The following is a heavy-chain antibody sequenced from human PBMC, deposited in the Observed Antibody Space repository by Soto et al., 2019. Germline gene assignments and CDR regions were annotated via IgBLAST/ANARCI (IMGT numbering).Heavy chain of an antibody. D-gene: IGHD3-9*01. J-gene: IGHJ4*02. CDR2: IYPGDSDT. CDR1: GYSFTSYW. CDR3: ATTANVRYFDWFH. V-gene: IGHV5-51*01. Sequence: PGESLKISCKGSGYSFTSYWIGWVRQMPGKGLEWMGIIYPGDSDTRYSPSFQGQVTISADKSISTAYLQWSSLKASDTAMYYCATTANVRYFDWFHWGQGTLVTVSS.